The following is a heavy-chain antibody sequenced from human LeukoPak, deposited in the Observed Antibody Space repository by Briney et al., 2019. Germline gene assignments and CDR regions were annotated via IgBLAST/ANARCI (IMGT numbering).Heavy chain of an antibody. CDR2: INHRGST. CDR3: ARRVGRWFGERAYYYNYMDV. J-gene: IGHJ6*03. Sequence: SETLSLTCAVYGGSFSGYYWSWIRQPPGKGLEWIGEINHRGSTNYNPSLKRRVTISVDTSKNQFSLKLSSVTAADTAVYYCARRVGRWFGERAYYYNYMDVWDNGTTVTISS. D-gene: IGHD3-10*01. V-gene: IGHV4-34*01. CDR1: GGSFSGYY.